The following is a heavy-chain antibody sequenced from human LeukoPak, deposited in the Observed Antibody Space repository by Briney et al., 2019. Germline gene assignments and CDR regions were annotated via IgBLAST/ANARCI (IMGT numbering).Heavy chain of an antibody. Sequence: ASVKVSCKASGYTFTSYGISWVRQAPGQGLEWMGWISAYNGNTNYAQKLQGRVTMTTDTSTSTAYMELRSLRSDDTAVYYCARLGMGGSGSYYNHYYYYMDVWGKGTTVTIS. V-gene: IGHV1-18*01. CDR3: ARLGMGGSGSYYNHYYYYMDV. CDR2: ISAYNGNT. J-gene: IGHJ6*03. CDR1: GYTFTSYG. D-gene: IGHD3-10*01.